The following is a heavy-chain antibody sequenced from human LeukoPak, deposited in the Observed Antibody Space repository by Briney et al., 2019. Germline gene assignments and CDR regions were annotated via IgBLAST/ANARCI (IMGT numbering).Heavy chain of an antibody. J-gene: IGHJ4*02. V-gene: IGHV3-30*18. Sequence: GGSRRLSCAASGFTFSNFGMHWVRQAPGKGLEWVTFISHDGTKKYYRDSVKGRFTISRDNSRDTLFLQMNSLRPDDTAVYHCAKDYLGSSWSLGTWGRGTLITVSS. CDR2: ISHDGTKK. CDR3: AKDYLGSSWSLGT. CDR1: GFTFSNFG. D-gene: IGHD6-13*01.